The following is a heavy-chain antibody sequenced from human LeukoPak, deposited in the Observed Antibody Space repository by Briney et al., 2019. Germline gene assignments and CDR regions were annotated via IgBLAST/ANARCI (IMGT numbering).Heavy chain of an antibody. CDR2: MNPNSGNT. V-gene: IGHV1-8*01. CDR1: GYTFTSYD. Sequence: ASVKVSCKASGYTFTSYDINWVRQATGQGLEWMGWMNPNSGNTGYAQKFQGRVTMTRNTSISTAYMELSSLRSEDTAVYHCATSYSSSSSEIDYWGQGTLVTVSS. J-gene: IGHJ4*02. CDR3: ATSYSSSSSEIDY. D-gene: IGHD6-6*01.